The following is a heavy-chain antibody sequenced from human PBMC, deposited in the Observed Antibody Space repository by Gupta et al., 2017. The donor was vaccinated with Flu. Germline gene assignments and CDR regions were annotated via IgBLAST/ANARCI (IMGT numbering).Heavy chain of an antibody. CDR3: AYATGYYDSSGTVDY. D-gene: IGHD3-22*01. V-gene: IGHV3-48*02. Sequence: EVQLVESGGGLVQPGGSLRLSCAASGFTFSSYSMNWVRQAPGKGLEWVSYISSSSSTIYYADSVKGRFTISRDNAKNSLYLQMNSLRDEDTAVYYCAYATGYYDSSGTVDYWGQGTLVTVSS. J-gene: IGHJ4*02. CDR2: ISSSSSTI. CDR1: GFTFSSYS.